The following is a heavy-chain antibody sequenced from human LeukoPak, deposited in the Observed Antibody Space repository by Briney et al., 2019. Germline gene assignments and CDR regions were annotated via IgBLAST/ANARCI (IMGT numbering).Heavy chain of an antibody. CDR1: GGSISSYY. D-gene: IGHD3-10*01. CDR2: IYYSGST. Sequence: PSETLSLTCTVSGGSISSYYWSWIRQPPGKGLEWIGYIYYSGSTNYNPSLKSRVTISVDTSKNQCSLKLSSVTAADTAVYYCARVGHYYGSGSYYNPWDYYYGMDVWGKGTTVTVSS. CDR3: ARVGHYYGSGSYYNPWDYYYGMDV. J-gene: IGHJ6*04. V-gene: IGHV4-59*01.